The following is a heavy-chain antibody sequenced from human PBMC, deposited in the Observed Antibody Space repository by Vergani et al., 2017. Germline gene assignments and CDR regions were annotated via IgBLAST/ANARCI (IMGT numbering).Heavy chain of an antibody. CDR1: GYSISSGYY. J-gene: IGHJ5*02. CDR3: ARTFSANVTKNYHWFDP. D-gene: IGHD1-7*01. CDR2: IYHSGST. Sequence: QVQLQESGPGLVKPSETLSLTCAVSGYSISSGYYWGWIRQPPGKGLEWIGSIYHSGSTYYNPSLKSRVTISVDTSKNQFSLKLSSVTAADTAVDYCARTFSANVTKNYHWFDPWGQGTLVTVS. V-gene: IGHV4-38-2*01.